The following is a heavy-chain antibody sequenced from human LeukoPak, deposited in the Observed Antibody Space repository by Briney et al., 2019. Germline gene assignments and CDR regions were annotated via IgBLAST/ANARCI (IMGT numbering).Heavy chain of an antibody. V-gene: IGHV1-46*02. CDR1: RDMLNSDH. CDR2: INAGGEDP. CDR3: TRAKVPPRPTWFGS. Sequence: GASVKLSCKASRDMLNSDHIHWVRQAPGEGLEWXGVINAGGEDPKFXQNXXXRVDLTWDTSTNTIYMELARLRSEDTAVYYCTRAKVPPRPTWFGSWGQGTLVTVSS. J-gene: IGHJ5*01. D-gene: IGHD3-10*01.